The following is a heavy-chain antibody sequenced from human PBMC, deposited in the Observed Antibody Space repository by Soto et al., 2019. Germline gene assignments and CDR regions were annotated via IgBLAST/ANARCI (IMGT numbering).Heavy chain of an antibody. CDR1: GFTFVDYA. CDR2: IRSKAYGGTT. V-gene: IGHV3-49*03. J-gene: IGHJ4*02. CDR3: TRDPQRRDGYNGHYFDY. Sequence: SLRLSCTSSGFTFVDYAMSWFRQAPGKGLEWVGFIRSKAYGGTTEYAASVKGRFTISRDDSKSIAYLQMNSLKTEDTAVYYCTRDPQRRDGYNGHYFDYWGQGTLVTVSS. D-gene: IGHD5-12*01.